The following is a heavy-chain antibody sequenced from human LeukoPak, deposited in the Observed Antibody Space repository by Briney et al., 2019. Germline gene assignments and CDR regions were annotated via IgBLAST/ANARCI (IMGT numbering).Heavy chain of an antibody. V-gene: IGHV3-7*01. Sequence: PGGSLRRSCAASGFTFTTYSMTWIRQAPGKGLQWVANIKQDGSEKNYVDSVKGRFTIARDNAKDSLYLQMNSLRAEDTAVYYCAREGHSGNYPRAWGQGTLVTVSS. CDR2: IKQDGSEK. CDR3: AREGHSGNYPRA. CDR1: GFTFTTYS. D-gene: IGHD1-26*01. J-gene: IGHJ5*02.